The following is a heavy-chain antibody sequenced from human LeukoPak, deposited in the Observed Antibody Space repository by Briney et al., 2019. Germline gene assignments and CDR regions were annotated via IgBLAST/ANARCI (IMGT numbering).Heavy chain of an antibody. V-gene: IGHV4-30-4*07. D-gene: IGHD6-13*01. CDR3: ARTSSTWTYYFDY. CDR2: IYYSGST. Sequence: SETLSLTCAVSGVSISSGGYSWSWIRQPPGKGLEWIGYIYYSGSTRYNPSLKSRVTISLDTSKNQFSLKLSSVTAADTALYYCARTSSTWTYYFDYWGQGTLVTVSS. J-gene: IGHJ4*02. CDR1: GVSISSGGYS.